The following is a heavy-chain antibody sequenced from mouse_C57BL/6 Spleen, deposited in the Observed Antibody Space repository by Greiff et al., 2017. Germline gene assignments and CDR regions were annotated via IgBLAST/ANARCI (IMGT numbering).Heavy chain of an antibody. V-gene: IGHV1-61*01. CDR2: IYPSDSET. CDR1: GYTFTSYW. J-gene: IGHJ4*01. Sequence: VQLQQPGAELVRPGSSVKLSCKASGYTFTSYWMAWVKQRPGQGLEWIGNIYPSDSETHYNQKFKDKATLTVDKSSSTAYMQLSSLTAEDSAVYYCARSEYDGAMDYWGQGTSVTVSS. D-gene: IGHD2-12*01. CDR3: ARSEYDGAMDY.